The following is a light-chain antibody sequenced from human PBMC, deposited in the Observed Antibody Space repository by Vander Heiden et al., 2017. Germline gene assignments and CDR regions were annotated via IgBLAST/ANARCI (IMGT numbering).Light chain of an antibody. CDR1: QTITNY. V-gene: IGKV1-39*01. J-gene: IGKJ4*01. CDR2: ATS. Sequence: IQITQSPSSLSASVGDTVTITCRPSQTITNYLNWYQQRPGEAPKLLIYATSNLHSGGPSRFSGSGSGTVFTLTISSVHPEDFATYYCQQTHRVPFTFGGGTRVYI. CDR3: QQTHRVPFT.